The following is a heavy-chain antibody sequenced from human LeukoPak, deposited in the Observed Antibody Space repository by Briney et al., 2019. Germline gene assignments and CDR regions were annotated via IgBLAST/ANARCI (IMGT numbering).Heavy chain of an antibody. CDR3: AGDGDYGGGGY. V-gene: IGHV3-48*01. CDR1: GFTFSSYS. J-gene: IGHJ4*02. Sequence: PGGSLRLSCAASGFTFSSYSMNWVRQAPGKGLEWVSYISSSSSTIYYADSVKGRFTISRDNAKNSLYLQMNSLRAEDTAVYYWAGDGDYGGGGYWGQGTLVTVSS. D-gene: IGHD4-17*01. CDR2: ISSSSSTI.